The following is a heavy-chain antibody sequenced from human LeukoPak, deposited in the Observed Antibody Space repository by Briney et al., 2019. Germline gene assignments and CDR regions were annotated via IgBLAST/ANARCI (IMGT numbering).Heavy chain of an antibody. CDR3: AKGGDGYNYYFDY. J-gene: IGHJ4*02. Sequence: GGSLRLSCAASGFTFSSYSMNWVRQAPGKGLEWVSSISSSSSYIYYADSVKGRFTISRDNAKNSLYLQMNSLRAEDTAVYYCAKGGDGYNYYFDYWGQETLVTVSS. D-gene: IGHD5-24*01. V-gene: IGHV3-21*04. CDR1: GFTFSSYS. CDR2: ISSSSSYI.